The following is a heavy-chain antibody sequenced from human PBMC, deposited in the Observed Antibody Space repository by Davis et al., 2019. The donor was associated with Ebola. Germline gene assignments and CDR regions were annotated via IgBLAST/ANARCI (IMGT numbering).Heavy chain of an antibody. CDR3: ARGIVGAINY. D-gene: IGHD1-26*01. CDR2: INPNSGGT. V-gene: IGHV1-18*01. Sequence: AASVKVSCKASGGTFSSYAISWVRQAPGQGLEWMGWINPNSGGTNYAQKLQGRVTMTTDTSTSTAYMELRSLRSDDTAVYYCARGIVGAINYWGQGTLVTVSS. J-gene: IGHJ4*02. CDR1: GGTFSSYA.